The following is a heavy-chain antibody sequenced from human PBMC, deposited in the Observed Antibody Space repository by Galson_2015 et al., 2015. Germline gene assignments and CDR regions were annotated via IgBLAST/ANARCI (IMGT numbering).Heavy chain of an antibody. V-gene: IGHV1-18*01. CDR1: GYTFTSYG. CDR3: ARGSDYGDYLYDY. J-gene: IGHJ4*02. CDR2: ISTYAGNT. D-gene: IGHD4-17*01. Sequence: SVKVSCKASGYTFTSYGISWVRQAPGQGLEWMGWISTYAGNTNYAQNLQGRVTITTDPSTSTAYMELRSLRSDDTAVYYCARGSDYGDYLYDYWGQGTLVTVSS.